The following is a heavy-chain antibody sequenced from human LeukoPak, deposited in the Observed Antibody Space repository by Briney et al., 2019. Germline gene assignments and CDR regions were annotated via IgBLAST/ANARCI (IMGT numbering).Heavy chain of an antibody. CDR2: ITGSGGST. J-gene: IGHJ4*02. Sequence: GGSLRLSCAASGFTFSSNAMSWVRQAPGKGLEWVSYITGSGGSTLYADSVKGRFTVSRDNSRNTLYLQMNSLRAEDTAVYFCAKGLSIASSFFDYWGQGTLVTVSS. D-gene: IGHD3-3*02. V-gene: IGHV3-23*01. CDR3: AKGLSIASSFFDY. CDR1: GFTFSSNA.